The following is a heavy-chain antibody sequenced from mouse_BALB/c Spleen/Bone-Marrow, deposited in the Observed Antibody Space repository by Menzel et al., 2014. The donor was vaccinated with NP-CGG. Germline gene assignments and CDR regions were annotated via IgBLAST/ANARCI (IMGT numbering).Heavy chain of an antibody. V-gene: IGHV1-4*01. D-gene: IGHD2-3*01. J-gene: IGHJ2*01. CDR2: INPSSGYT. Sequence: VKLMESGAELARPGASVRMSCRASGYTFTTYAIHWVRQRPGQGLGWIGYINPSSGYTNYNQKFKDKATLTADKSSSTAYMQLSSLTSEDSAVYYCARRDDGYVFFDYGGQGTTLTVSS. CDR1: GYTFTTYA. CDR3: ARRDDGYVFFDY.